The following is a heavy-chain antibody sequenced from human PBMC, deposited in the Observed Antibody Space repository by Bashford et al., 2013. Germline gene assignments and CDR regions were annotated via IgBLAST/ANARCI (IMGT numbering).Heavy chain of an antibody. CDR3: ARGILEXSYYYNDH. Sequence: VRQAPGKGLEWVAVISYDGSNKYYADSVRGRFTISRDNSKSTLYLQMNSLRAEDTAVYYCARGILEXSYYYNDHWGQGTQVTVSS. J-gene: IGHJ4*02. D-gene: IGHD1-1*01. V-gene: IGHV3-33*05. CDR2: ISYDGSNK.